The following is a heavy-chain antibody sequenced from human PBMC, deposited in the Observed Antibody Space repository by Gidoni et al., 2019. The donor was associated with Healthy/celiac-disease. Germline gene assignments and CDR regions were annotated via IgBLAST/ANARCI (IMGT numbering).Heavy chain of an antibody. D-gene: IGHD2-2*01. CDR3: ARDGPVVVVPAAWHAFDI. V-gene: IGHV4-34*01. Sequence: QVQLQQWGAGLLKPSETLSLTCAVYGGSFSCYYWSWIRQPPGKGLEWIGEINHSGSTNYNPYLKSRVTISVETSKNQFSLKLSSVTAADTAVYYCARDGPVVVVPAAWHAFDIWGQGTMVTVSS. CDR1: GGSFSCYY. CDR2: INHSGST. J-gene: IGHJ3*02.